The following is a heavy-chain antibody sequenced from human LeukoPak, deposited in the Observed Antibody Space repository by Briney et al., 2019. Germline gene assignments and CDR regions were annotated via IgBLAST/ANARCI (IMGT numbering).Heavy chain of an antibody. J-gene: IGHJ5*02. CDR2: YYSGST. CDR3: ARASGYSYGDPYDP. D-gene: IGHD5-18*01. Sequence: YYSGSTYYNSSLKSRVTISVDTSRNQFSLKLSSVTAADTAVYYCARASGYSYGDPYDPWGQGTLVTVSS. V-gene: IGHV4-39*07.